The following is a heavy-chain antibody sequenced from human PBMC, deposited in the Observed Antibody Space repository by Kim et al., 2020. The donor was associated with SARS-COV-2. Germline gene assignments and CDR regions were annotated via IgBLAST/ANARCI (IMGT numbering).Heavy chain of an antibody. D-gene: IGHD3-16*01. CDR3: ARDHRAFGGPNFDY. J-gene: IGHJ4*02. V-gene: IGHV1-18*01. Sequence: AQKLQGRVTMTTDTSTSTAYMELRSLRSDDTAVYYCARDHRAFGGPNFDYWGQGTLVTVSS.